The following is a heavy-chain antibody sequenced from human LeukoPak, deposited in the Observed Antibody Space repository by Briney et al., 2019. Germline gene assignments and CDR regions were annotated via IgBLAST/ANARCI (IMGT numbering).Heavy chain of an antibody. D-gene: IGHD3-10*01. CDR2: FDPEDGET. CDR3: ATDSGSLAAARIADPFDI. V-gene: IGHV1-24*01. CDR1: GYTLTELS. Sequence: ASVKVSCKVSGYTLTELSMHWVRQAPGKGLEWMGGFDPEDGETIYAQKFQGRVTMTEDTSTDTAYMEVSSLRSEDTAVYYCATDSGSLAAARIADPFDIWGQGTMVTVSS. J-gene: IGHJ3*02.